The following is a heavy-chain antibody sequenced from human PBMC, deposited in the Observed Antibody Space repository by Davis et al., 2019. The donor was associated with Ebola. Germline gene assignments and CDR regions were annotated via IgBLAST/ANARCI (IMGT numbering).Heavy chain of an antibody. CDR1: GYSFTSYW. D-gene: IGHD2-2*01. CDR2: IDPSDSYT. Sequence: GESLKISCKGSGYSFTSYWISWVRQMPGKGLEWMGRIDPSDSYTNYSPSFQGHVTISADKSISTAYLQWSSLKASDTAMYYCARSTLPIYYYYYYMDVWGKGTTVTVSS. J-gene: IGHJ6*03. CDR3: ARSTLPIYYYYYYMDV. V-gene: IGHV5-10-1*01.